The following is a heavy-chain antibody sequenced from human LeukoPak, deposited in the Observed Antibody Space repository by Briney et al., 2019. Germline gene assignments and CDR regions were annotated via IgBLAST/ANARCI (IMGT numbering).Heavy chain of an antibody. CDR1: GFTFSDYY. Sequence: GGSLRLSCAASGFTFSDYYMSWIRQAPGKGLEWVSYISSSGSTIYYADSVKGRFTISRDNAKNSLYLQMNSLRAEDTAVYYCAKRRMVRGVKSAGGGYNFDYWGQGTLVTVSS. CDR3: AKRRMVRGVKSAGGGYNFDY. CDR2: ISSSGSTI. J-gene: IGHJ4*02. D-gene: IGHD3-10*01. V-gene: IGHV3-11*01.